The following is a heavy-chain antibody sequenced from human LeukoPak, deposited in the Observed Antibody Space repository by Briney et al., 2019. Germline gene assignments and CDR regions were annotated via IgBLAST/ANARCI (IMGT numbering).Heavy chain of an antibody. CDR1: GYTFSDYG. CDR3: TTTFKWELLPGVFDY. D-gene: IGHD1-26*01. J-gene: IGHJ4*02. CDR2: ISYSGVVK. Sequence: PGTSLRLSCTASGYTFSDYGMHWVRQAPGKGLEWLSVISYSGVVKFYADSVKGRFTISRDNSKNTLYLQMNNLADEGTAVYYCTTTFKWELLPGVFDYWGQGTLVTVSS. V-gene: IGHV3-30*03.